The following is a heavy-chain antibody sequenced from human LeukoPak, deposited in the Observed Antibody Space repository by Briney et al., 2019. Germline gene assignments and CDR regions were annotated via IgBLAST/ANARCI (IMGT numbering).Heavy chain of an antibody. D-gene: IGHD5-12*01. V-gene: IGHV3-23*01. CDR2: ISGSGGST. J-gene: IGHJ4*02. CDR3: AKDSGYDLGTDY. CDR1: GFTFSSYA. Sequence: GGSLRLSCAASGFTFSSYAMSWVRQAPGKGLEWVSAISGSGGSTYYADSVKGRFTISRDNSKNTLYLQINSLRAEDTAVYYCAKDSGYDLGTDYWGQGTLVTVSS.